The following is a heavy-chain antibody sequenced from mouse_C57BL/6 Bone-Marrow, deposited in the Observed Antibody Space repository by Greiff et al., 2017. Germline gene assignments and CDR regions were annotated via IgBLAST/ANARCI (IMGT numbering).Heavy chain of an antibody. Sequence: VQLQQPGAELVKPGASVKLSCKASGYTFTSYWMHWVKQRPGRGLEWIGRIDPNSGGTKYNEKFKGKATLTVDKPSSTAYMQLSSLTSEDSAVYYCARWEGYNDYYDWYFDVWGTGTTVTVSS. V-gene: IGHV1-62-3*01. J-gene: IGHJ1*03. D-gene: IGHD2-3*01. CDR3: ARWEGYNDYYDWYFDV. CDR2: IDPNSGGT. CDR1: GYTFTSYW.